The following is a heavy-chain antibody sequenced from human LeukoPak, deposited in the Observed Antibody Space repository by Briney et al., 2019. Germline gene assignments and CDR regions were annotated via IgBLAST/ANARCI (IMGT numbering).Heavy chain of an antibody. J-gene: IGHJ4*02. D-gene: IGHD2-15*01. CDR1: GYTFTSYD. CDR3: ARGHIVVVVAANQGFDY. Sequence: ASVKVSCKASGYTFTSYDINWVRQATGQGLEWMGWMNPNSGNTGYAQKFQGRVTMTRNTSISTAYMELSSLRSEDTAVYYCARGHIVVVVAANQGFDYWGQGTLVTVSS. CDR2: MNPNSGNT. V-gene: IGHV1-8*01.